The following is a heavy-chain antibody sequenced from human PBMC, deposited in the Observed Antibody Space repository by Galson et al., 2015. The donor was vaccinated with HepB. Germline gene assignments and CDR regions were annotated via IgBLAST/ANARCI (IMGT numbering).Heavy chain of an antibody. CDR3: AGGPDPIAAAGKGYVDL. D-gene: IGHD6-13*01. CDR2: IYWDDDK. J-gene: IGHJ2*01. CDR1: GFSLSTSGVG. Sequence: PALVKPTQTLTLTCTFSGFSLSTSGVGVGWIRQPPGKALEWLALIYWDDDKRYSPSLKSRLTITKDTSKNQVVLTMTNMDPVDTATYYCAGGPDPIAAAGKGYVDLWGRGTLVTVSS. V-gene: IGHV2-5*02.